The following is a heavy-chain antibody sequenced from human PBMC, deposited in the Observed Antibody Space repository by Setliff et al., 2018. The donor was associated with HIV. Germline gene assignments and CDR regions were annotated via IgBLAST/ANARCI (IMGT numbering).Heavy chain of an antibody. D-gene: IGHD3-3*01. J-gene: IGHJ4*02. Sequence: SETLSLTCTVSGGSIRSYYWSWIRQSPGKGLEWIGYVFYNGDTAYNPSLKSRLTISVDTSKSQFSLKLTSVTAADMAVYYCARQMTIPGVAVTPVDYWGQGALGTSPQ. CDR3: ARQMTIPGVAVTPVDY. CDR2: VFYNGDT. CDR1: GGSIRSYY. V-gene: IGHV4-59*08.